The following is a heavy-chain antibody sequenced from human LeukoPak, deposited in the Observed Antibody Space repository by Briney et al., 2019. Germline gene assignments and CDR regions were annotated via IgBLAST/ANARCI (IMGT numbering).Heavy chain of an antibody. Sequence: SETLSLTCTVSGGSISSGGYYWSWIRQHPGKGLEWIGYIYYSGSTYYNPSLKSRVTISVDTSKNQFSLKLSSVTAADTAVYYCANLTGYSEDAFDIWGQGTMVTVSS. D-gene: IGHD3-9*01. V-gene: IGHV4-31*03. CDR1: GGSISSGGYY. CDR2: IYYSGST. CDR3: ANLTGYSEDAFDI. J-gene: IGHJ3*02.